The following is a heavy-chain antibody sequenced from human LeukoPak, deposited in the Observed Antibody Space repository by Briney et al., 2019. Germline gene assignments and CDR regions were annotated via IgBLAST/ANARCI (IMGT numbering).Heavy chain of an antibody. CDR2: IYYSGST. J-gene: IGHJ6*03. V-gene: IGHV4-39*07. Sequence: SETLSLTCTVSGGSISNSRYYWGWIRQPPGKGLECIGTIYYSGSTYYNPSLKSRVTISVDTSKNQFSLKLSSVTAADTAVYYCARDAADCTNGVCYRRPYYYYYMDVWGKGTTVTVSS. CDR3: ARDAADCTNGVCYRRPYYYYYMDV. D-gene: IGHD2-8*01. CDR1: GGSISNSRYY.